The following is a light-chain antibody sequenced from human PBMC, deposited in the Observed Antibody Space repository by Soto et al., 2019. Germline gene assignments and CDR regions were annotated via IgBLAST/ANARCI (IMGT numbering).Light chain of an antibody. J-gene: IGLJ1*01. CDR3: SSYTSNNTHV. Sequence: QSALAQPASVSGAPGQSTTISCTGTSSDVGGFNYVSWYQQYPGKAPKLLIYDVSNRPSGVSNRFSGSKSGNTASLTISGLQAADEADYYCSSYTSNNTHVFGTGTKVTVL. V-gene: IGLV2-14*03. CDR1: SSDVGGFNY. CDR2: DVS.